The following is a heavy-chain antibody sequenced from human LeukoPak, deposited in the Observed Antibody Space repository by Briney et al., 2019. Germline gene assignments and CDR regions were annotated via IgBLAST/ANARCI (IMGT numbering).Heavy chain of an antibody. D-gene: IGHD1-20*01. Sequence: ASVKVSCKASGYTFTTYTIHWVRQAPGQGLEWMGWISAYNGNTNYAQKLQGRVTMTTDTSTSTAYMELRSLRSDDTAVYYCARDGRRYNWNEFDYWGQGTLVTVSS. J-gene: IGHJ4*02. CDR2: ISAYNGNT. CDR3: ARDGRRYNWNEFDY. CDR1: GYTFTTYT. V-gene: IGHV1-18*01.